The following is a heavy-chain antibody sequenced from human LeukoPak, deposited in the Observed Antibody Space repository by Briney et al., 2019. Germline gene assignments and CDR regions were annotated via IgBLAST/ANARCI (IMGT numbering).Heavy chain of an antibody. CDR1: GFFSDDFA. CDR2: VRWDSGSI. D-gene: IGHD2-2*01. CDR3: AKGSCSSTSCHFDY. V-gene: IGHV3-9*02. Sequence: GGSMRLSCAAAGFFSDDFAVRWVRQLGKELLGWVSVVRWDSGSIDYADSVKGRFTISRDNAKNSLHLQMDSLRTEDTAFYYCAKGSCSSTSCHFDYWGQGTLVTVSS. J-gene: IGHJ4*02.